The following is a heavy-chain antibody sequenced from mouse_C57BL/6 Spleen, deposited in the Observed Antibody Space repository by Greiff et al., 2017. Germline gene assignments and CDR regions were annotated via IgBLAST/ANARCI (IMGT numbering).Heavy chain of an antibody. J-gene: IGHJ4*01. CDR2: IYPGSGST. CDR1: GYTFKSYW. V-gene: IGHV1-55*01. CDR3: AREVDGYYGGYARGY. Sequence: QVQLQQPGAELVKPGASVKMSCKASGYTFKSYWITWVKQRTGQGLEWIGDIYPGSGSTNYNETFKSKATLTVDTSSSTAYMQLSSLTSEDSTVYYWAREVDGYYGGYARGYWGQGTSVTVSS. D-gene: IGHD2-3*01.